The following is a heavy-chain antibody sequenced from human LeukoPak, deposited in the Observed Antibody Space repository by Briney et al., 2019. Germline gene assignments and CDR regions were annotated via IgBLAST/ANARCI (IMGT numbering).Heavy chain of an antibody. V-gene: IGHV4-59*01. CDR3: ARAGEASCSSTSCPVFDY. CDR2: IYYSGST. D-gene: IGHD2-2*01. Sequence: PSETLSLTCTVSGGSISSYYWSWIRQPPGKGLEWIGYIYYSGSTNYNPSLKSRVTISVDTSKNQFSLKLSSVTAADTAVYYCARAGEASCSSTSCPVFDYWGQGTLVTVSS. J-gene: IGHJ4*02. CDR1: GGSISSYY.